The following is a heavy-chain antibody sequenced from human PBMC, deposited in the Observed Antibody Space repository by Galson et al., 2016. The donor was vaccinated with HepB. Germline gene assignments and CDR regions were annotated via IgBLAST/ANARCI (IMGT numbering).Heavy chain of an antibody. CDR3: ARRGSTTSYHDF. Sequence: SLRLSCAASGFTFSRYAMSWVRQAPGQGLVWVSALSASGESIYYADSVKGRFTISRDNSKNTLYLQMSSLRAEDTAVYYCARRGSTTSYHDFWGQGTLVTVSS. V-gene: IGHV3-23*01. D-gene: IGHD1-1*01. J-gene: IGHJ4*02. CDR2: LSASGESI. CDR1: GFTFSRYA.